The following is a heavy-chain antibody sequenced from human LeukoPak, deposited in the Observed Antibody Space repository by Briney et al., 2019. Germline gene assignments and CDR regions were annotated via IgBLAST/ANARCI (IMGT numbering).Heavy chain of an antibody. J-gene: IGHJ4*02. CDR1: GYTFTGYY. CDR3: AAGSGSSFDY. Sequence: GASVKVSCKASGYTFTGYYLHWVRQAPGQGLEWMGGIIPIFGTANYAQKFQGRVTITTDESTSTAYMELSSLRSEDTAVYYCAAGSGSSFDYWGQGTLVTVSS. D-gene: IGHD3-3*01. CDR2: IIPIFGTA. V-gene: IGHV1-69*05.